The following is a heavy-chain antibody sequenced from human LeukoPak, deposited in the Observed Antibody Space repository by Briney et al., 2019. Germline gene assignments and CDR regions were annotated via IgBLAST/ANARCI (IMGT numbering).Heavy chain of an antibody. Sequence: SETLSLTCAVSGYSISSGYYWGWIRQPPGKGLEWIGSIYHSGGTYYNPSLKSRVTISVDTSKNQFSLKLSSVTAADTAMYYCASVFWSGYPYWGQGTLVTVSS. D-gene: IGHD3-3*01. V-gene: IGHV4-38-2*01. CDR3: ASVFWSGYPY. J-gene: IGHJ4*02. CDR2: IYHSGGT. CDR1: GYSISSGYY.